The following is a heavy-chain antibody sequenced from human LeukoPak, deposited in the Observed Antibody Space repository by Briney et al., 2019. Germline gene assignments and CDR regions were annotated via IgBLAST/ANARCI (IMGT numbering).Heavy chain of an antibody. D-gene: IGHD2-15*01. CDR2: IGGRGDGI. J-gene: IGHJ4*02. V-gene: IGHV3-48*01. CDR1: GVTFSDYS. CDR3: AREIPGRIAADC. Sequence: GGSLRLSCAASGVTFSDYSMNWVRQAPGKGLEWISYIGGRGDGISYADSVKGRFTISRDNAKNSLFLQMNRLRGGDTAIYFCAREIPGRIAADCWGQGTLVTVSS.